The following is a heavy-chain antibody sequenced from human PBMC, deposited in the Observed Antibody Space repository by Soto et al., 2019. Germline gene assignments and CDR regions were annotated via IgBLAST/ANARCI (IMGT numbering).Heavy chain of an antibody. Sequence: ASEKVSCQTSGYTFTGYGISSAGQAPRQGLEWMGWISAYNGNTNYAQKLQGRGTMPTDTSTSTAYMELRSLRSDDTAVYYCARESGSYRGYYYGMGVWGQGTTVTVSS. CDR1: GYTFTGYG. CDR3: ARESGSYRGYYYGMGV. CDR2: ISAYNGNT. J-gene: IGHJ6*02. V-gene: IGHV1-18*04. D-gene: IGHD1-26*01.